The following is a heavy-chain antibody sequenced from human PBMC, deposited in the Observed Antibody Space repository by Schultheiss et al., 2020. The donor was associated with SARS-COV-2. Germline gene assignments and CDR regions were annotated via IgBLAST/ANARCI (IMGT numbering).Heavy chain of an antibody. V-gene: IGHV3-21*01. Sequence: GGSLRLSCAASGFTFSSYSMNWVRQAPGKGLEWVSSISSSTDFRYYADSVRGRFTISRDNAKNSLYLQMNSLRAEDTAVYYCAHAPSGGSPPYWGQGTQVTVSS. J-gene: IGHJ4*02. D-gene: IGHD3-16*01. CDR2: ISSSTDFR. CDR3: AHAPSGGSPPY. CDR1: GFTFSSYS.